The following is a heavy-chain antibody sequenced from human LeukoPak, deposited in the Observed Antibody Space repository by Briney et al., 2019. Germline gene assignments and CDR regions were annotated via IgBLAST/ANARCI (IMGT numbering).Heavy chain of an antibody. Sequence: GGSLRLSCAASGFTFSSYGMSWVRQAPGKGLGWVSAISGSGATTYYADSVKARFTISRDNSKNTLYLQMNSLRAEDTAIFYCAKRYCSAGNCYFDYWGQGTLVTVSS. CDR3: AKRYCSAGNCYFDY. CDR1: GFTFSSYG. J-gene: IGHJ4*02. CDR2: ISGSGATT. D-gene: IGHD2-15*01. V-gene: IGHV3-23*01.